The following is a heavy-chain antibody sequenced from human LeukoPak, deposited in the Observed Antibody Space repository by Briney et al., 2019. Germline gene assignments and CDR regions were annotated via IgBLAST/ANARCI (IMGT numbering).Heavy chain of an antibody. CDR1: GFTFSSYS. CDR3: AKGDSGWSNWFDP. V-gene: IGHV3-21*04. J-gene: IGHJ5*02. D-gene: IGHD6-19*01. Sequence: GGSLRLSCAASGFTFSSYSMNWVRQAPGKGLEWVSSISSSSSYIYYADSVKGRFTISRDNAKTSLYLQMNSLRAEDTAVYYCAKGDSGWSNWFDPWGQGTLVTVSS. CDR2: ISSSSSYI.